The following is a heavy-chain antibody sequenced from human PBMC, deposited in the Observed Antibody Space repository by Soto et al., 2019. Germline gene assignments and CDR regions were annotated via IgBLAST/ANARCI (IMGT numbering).Heavy chain of an antibody. CDR3: VKDKSLGGEASTYYFDF. J-gene: IGHJ4*02. CDR1: EFTFDDYA. D-gene: IGHD2-21*01. V-gene: IGHV3-9*01. CDR2: ISWSSVYT. Sequence: PGGSLRLSYAASEFTFDDYAMHWVLQAPGKGLEWVAFISWSSVYTGYADSVKGRFTISRDNAKSSLYLDMNSLRPEDTALYYCVKDKSLGGEASTYYFDFWGQGTLVTSPQ.